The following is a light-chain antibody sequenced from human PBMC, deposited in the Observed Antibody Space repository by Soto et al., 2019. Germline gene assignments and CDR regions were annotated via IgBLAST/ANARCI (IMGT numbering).Light chain of an antibody. CDR2: EVS. CDR1: SSDVGSYNR. J-gene: IGLJ1*01. V-gene: IGLV2-18*02. Sequence: QSVLTQPPSVSGSPGQSVTISYTGTSSDVGSYNRVSWYQQPPGTAPKLMIYEVSNRPSGVPDRFSGSKSGNTASLTISGLQAEDEADYYCSSYTTSTTLDVFGTGTKVTV. CDR3: SSYTTSTTLDV.